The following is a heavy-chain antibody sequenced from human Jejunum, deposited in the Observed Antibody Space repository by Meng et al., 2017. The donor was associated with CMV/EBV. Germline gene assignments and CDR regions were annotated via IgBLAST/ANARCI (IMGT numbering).Heavy chain of an antibody. CDR1: GYTFTSYS. D-gene: IGHD1-7*01. CDR2: INPNNGDT. Sequence: QVQLLQSGAEVKTPGASVKVSCKASGYTFTSYSIHWVRQAPGQGPEWMGWINPNNGDTNYAQKFQGGVTMTRDTSINTAYMEVTSADTAVYYCARGANYASYRVDYWGQGTLVTVSS. V-gene: IGHV1-2*02. CDR3: ARGANYASYRVDY. J-gene: IGHJ4*02.